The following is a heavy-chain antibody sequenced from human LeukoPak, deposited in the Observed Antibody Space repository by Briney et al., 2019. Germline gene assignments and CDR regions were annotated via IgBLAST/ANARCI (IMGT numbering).Heavy chain of an antibody. J-gene: IGHJ3*02. CDR1: GFTFSTYG. Sequence: GGSLRLSCAASGFTFSTYGMHWVRQAPGKGLEWVAVISYDGSNKYYADSVKGRLTISRDNSKNTLYLQMNSLRAEDTAVYYCARDLEDSSPFGAFDMWGQGTMVTVSS. CDR3: ARDLEDSSPFGAFDM. D-gene: IGHD3-22*01. V-gene: IGHV3-30*03. CDR2: ISYDGSNK.